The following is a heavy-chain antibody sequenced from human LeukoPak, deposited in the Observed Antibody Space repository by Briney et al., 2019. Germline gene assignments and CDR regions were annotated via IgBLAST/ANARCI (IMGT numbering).Heavy chain of an antibody. CDR2: IYYSGST. J-gene: IGHJ6*03. V-gene: IGHV4-39*01. D-gene: IGHD6-19*01. CDR3: ARRRYSSGGGYYYYYMVV. CDR1: GGSISSSSYY. Sequence: SETLSLTCTVSGGSISSSSYYWGWIRQPPGKGLEWIGSIYYSGSTYYNPSLKSRVTISVDTSKNQFSLKLSSVTAADTAVYYCARRRYSSGGGYYYYYMVVWGKGTTVTVSS.